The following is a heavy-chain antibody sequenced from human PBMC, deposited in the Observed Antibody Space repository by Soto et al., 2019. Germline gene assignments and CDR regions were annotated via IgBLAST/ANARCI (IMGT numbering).Heavy chain of an antibody. CDR2: IYYSGST. Sequence: QVQLQESGPGLVKPSQTLSLTCTVSGGSISSGGYYWSWIRHHPGKGLEWIGYIYYSGSTYYNPSLKSRVTTSVDTSKNQFSLKLSSVTAADTAVYYCARTTTDGGAGHWFDPWGQGTLVTVSS. CDR3: ARTTTDGGAGHWFDP. J-gene: IGHJ5*02. CDR1: GGSISSGGYY. V-gene: IGHV4-31*03. D-gene: IGHD4-17*01.